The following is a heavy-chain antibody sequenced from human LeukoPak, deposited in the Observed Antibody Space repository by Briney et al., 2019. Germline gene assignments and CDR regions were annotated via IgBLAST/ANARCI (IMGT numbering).Heavy chain of an antibody. D-gene: IGHD3-10*01. CDR3: ARRAPFYYNSWSPTHDYGMDV. V-gene: IGHV3-11*01. J-gene: IGHJ6*02. Sequence: GGSLRLSCAASGFTFSDYYVAWIRQAPGKGLEWISYISTSGSAVYYADSVKGRFTMSRDNAKNSLYLQMNSLRAEDTAVYYCARRAPFYYNSWSPTHDYGMDVWGQGTTVTSP. CDR1: GFTFSDYY. CDR2: ISTSGSAV.